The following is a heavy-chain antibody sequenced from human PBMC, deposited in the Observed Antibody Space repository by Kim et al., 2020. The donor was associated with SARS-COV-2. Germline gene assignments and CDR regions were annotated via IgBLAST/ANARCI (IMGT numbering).Heavy chain of an antibody. D-gene: IGHD3-10*01. CDR3: ASMYYYGSGSYYSYAAFDR. V-gene: IGHV3-30*04. J-gene: IGHJ3*02. Sequence: SLRLSCAASGFSFRSYAMHWVRQAPGKGLERVAVISYDGSNKYYADSVKGRFPISRDNSKNTLYLQMNSLRAEDTAVYYCASMYYYGSGSYYSYAAFDRGGQGRMVTVSS. CDR2: ISYDGSNK. CDR1: GFSFRSYA.